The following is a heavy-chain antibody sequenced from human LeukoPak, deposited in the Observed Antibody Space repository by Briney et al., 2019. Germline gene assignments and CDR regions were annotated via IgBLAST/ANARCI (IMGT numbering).Heavy chain of an antibody. Sequence: SETLSLTCTVSGGSISSGGYYWSWIRQHPGKGLEWIGYIYYSGSTYYNPSLKSRVTISVDTSKNQFSLKLSSVTAADTAVYYCARTRSQNSGWSTLEGPFDPWGQGTLVTVSS. CDR3: ARTRSQNSGWSTLEGPFDP. D-gene: IGHD6-19*01. V-gene: IGHV4-31*03. J-gene: IGHJ5*02. CDR2: IYYSGST. CDR1: GGSISSGGYY.